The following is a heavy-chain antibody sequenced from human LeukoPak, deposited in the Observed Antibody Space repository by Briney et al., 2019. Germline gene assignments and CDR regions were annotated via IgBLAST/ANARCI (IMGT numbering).Heavy chain of an antibody. D-gene: IGHD2-15*01. V-gene: IGHV4-59*01. Sequence: PSETLSLTCTVSGGSISTYYWSWIRQSPGKGLEWIGYVYYSGGANYNPSLKSRVTISVDTSKNQFSLKLNSVTAADTAVYYCARDSGSPYCKGGSCPLHYWGQGTLVTVSS. CDR3: ARDSGSPYCKGGSCPLHY. CDR2: VYYSGGA. CDR1: GGSISTYY. J-gene: IGHJ4*02.